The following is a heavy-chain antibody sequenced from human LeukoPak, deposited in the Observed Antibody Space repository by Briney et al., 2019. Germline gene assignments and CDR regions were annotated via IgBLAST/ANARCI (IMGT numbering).Heavy chain of an antibody. Sequence: GGSLRLSCAASGFIFDDYAMHWVREAPGKGLEWVSAISDSGGNTYYADSVKGRFAISRDNSRNTLYLQMNSLRAEDTAVYYCARDRDVLRYFDWLQPFGYWGQGTLVTVSS. J-gene: IGHJ4*02. D-gene: IGHD3-9*01. CDR1: GFIFDDYA. V-gene: IGHV3-23*01. CDR3: ARDRDVLRYFDWLQPFGY. CDR2: ISDSGGNT.